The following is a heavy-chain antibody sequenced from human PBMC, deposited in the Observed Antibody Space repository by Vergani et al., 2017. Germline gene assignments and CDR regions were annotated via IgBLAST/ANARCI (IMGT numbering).Heavy chain of an antibody. J-gene: IGHJ5*02. CDR2: INPNSGGT. Sequence: QVQLVQSGAEVKKPGASVKVSCKASGYTFTGYYMHWVRQAPGQGLEWMGWINPNSGGTNYAQKFQGRVTMTRDTSISTAYMELSRLRSDDTAVYYCARHGPLLLLEMVGWFDPWGQGALVTVSS. CDR1: GYTFTGYY. CDR3: ARHGPLLLLEMVGWFDP. V-gene: IGHV1-2*02. D-gene: IGHD3-22*01.